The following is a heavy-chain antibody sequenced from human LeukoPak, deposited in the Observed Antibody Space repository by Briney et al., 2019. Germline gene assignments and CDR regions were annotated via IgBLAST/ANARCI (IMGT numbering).Heavy chain of an antibody. CDR1: GYTFTSYG. CDR2: IIPIFGTA. Sequence: ASVKVSCKASGYTFTSYGISWVRQAPGQGLEWMGGIIPIFGTANYAQKFQGRVTITADESTSTAYMELSSLRSEDTAVYYCARPTKSSGWYFCCAPQNVDYGMDVWAKGPRSPSP. V-gene: IGHV1-69*13. CDR3: ARPTKSSGWYFCCAPQNVDYGMDV. D-gene: IGHD6-19*01. J-gene: IGHJ6*02.